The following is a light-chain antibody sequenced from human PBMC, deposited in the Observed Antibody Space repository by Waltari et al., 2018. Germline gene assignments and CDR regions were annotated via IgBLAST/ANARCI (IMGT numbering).Light chain of an antibody. J-gene: IGKJ2*01. Sequence: DIVMTQSPDSLAVSLGERATINCKSSQSALYSSNNKNHLAWYQQKPGQPPKLLIYWASTRESGVPDRFSGSGSGTDFTLTISNLQAEDVAVYYCQQYYSTPRTFGQGTKLEIK. V-gene: IGKV4-1*01. CDR2: WAS. CDR3: QQYYSTPRT. CDR1: QSALYSSNNKNH.